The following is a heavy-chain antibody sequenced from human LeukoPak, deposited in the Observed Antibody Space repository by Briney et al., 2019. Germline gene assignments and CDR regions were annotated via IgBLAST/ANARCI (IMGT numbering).Heavy chain of an antibody. CDR3: ARETLINVDAFDI. J-gene: IGHJ3*02. CDR1: GFTFSSYS. CDR2: INSDGSST. V-gene: IGHV3-74*01. Sequence: GGSLRLSCAASGFTFSSYSMNWVRQAPGKGLEWVSRINSDGSSTGYADSVKGRFTISRDNAKNTLYLQMNSLRAEDTAVYYCARETLINVDAFDIWGQGTMVTVSS. D-gene: IGHD3-16*01.